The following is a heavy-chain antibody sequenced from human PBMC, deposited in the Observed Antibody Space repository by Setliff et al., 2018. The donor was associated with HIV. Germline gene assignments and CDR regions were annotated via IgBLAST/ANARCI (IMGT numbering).Heavy chain of an antibody. J-gene: IGHJ3*02. D-gene: IGHD3-10*02. CDR1: GFTFSNYA. CDR3: AKVFVFGVDAFDI. V-gene: IGHV3-23*01. Sequence: PGGSLRLSCAASGFTFSNYAMGWVRQGPGKGLECVSTIGAAAYPTHYAESVKGRFTISKDNSQNALYVQMNSLTDEDTAKYYCAKVFVFGVDAFDIWGQGTMVTVSS. CDR2: IGAAAYPT.